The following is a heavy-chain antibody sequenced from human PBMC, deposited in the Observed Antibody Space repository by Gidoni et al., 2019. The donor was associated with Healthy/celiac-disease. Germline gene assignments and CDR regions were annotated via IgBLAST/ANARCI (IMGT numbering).Heavy chain of an antibody. V-gene: IGHV1-69*01. D-gene: IGHD1-1*01. J-gene: IGHJ3*02. CDR3: ARTRRWRSWNDLEDAFDI. Sequence: QVQLVQSGAEVKKPGSSVKVSCKASGGTFSSYAISWVRQAPGQGLEWMGGIIPIFGTANYAQKFQGRVTITADESTSTAYMELSSLRSEDTAVYYCARTRRWRSWNDLEDAFDIWGQGTMVTVSS. CDR2: IIPIFGTA. CDR1: GGTFSSYA.